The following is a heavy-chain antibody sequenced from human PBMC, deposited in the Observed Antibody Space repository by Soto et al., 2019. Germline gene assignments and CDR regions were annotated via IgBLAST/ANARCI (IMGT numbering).Heavy chain of an antibody. CDR3: ASSDGSIFKWPAS. CDR1: GYTFATYD. CDR2: MNPNSGHT. Sequence: QVQLVQSGAEVKTPGASVKVSCKASGYTFATYDINWVRQAPGQGLEWMGWMNPNSGHTGYAQKFQGRLTMTGDTALTLAHTELSSLRNEDAAVYYCASSDGSIFKWPASWGQGTGVSVPA. V-gene: IGHV1-8*01. D-gene: IGHD2-15*01. J-gene: IGHJ5*02.